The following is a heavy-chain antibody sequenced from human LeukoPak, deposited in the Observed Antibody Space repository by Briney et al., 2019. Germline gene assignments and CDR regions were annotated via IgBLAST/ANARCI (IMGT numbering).Heavy chain of an antibody. CDR3: ARADRYCSSTSCYIPHYFDY. Sequence: PGGSLRLSCAASGFSISNFWMHWVRQAPGKGLVWVSRINSDGSSTTYADSVKGRFTISRDNAKNTLYLQMNSPRAEDTAVYYCARADRYCSSTSCYIPHYFDYWGQGTLVTVSS. J-gene: IGHJ4*02. V-gene: IGHV3-74*01. D-gene: IGHD2-2*02. CDR1: GFSISNFW. CDR2: INSDGSST.